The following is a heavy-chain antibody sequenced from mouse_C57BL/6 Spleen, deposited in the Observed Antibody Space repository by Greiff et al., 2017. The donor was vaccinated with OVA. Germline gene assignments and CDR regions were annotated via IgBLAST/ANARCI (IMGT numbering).Heavy chain of an antibody. CDR1: GFNIKDDY. V-gene: IGHV14-4*01. Sequence: EVKLMESGAELVRPGASVKLSCTASGFNIKDDYMHWVKQRPEQGLEWIGWIDPENGDTEYASKFQGKATITADTSSNTAYLQLSSLTSEDTAVYYCTTGGGNYWGQGTTLTVSS. CDR2: IDPENGDT. J-gene: IGHJ2*01. CDR3: TTGGGNY.